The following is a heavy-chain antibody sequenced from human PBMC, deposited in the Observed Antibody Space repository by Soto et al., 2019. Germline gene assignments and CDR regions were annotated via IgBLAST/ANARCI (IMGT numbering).Heavy chain of an antibody. CDR1: GFSLSTSGMC. V-gene: IGHV2-70*01. Sequence: SGPTLVNPTQTLTLTCTFSGFSLSTSGMCVSWIRQPPGKALEWLALIDWDDDKYYSTSLKTRLTISKDTSKNQVVLTMTNMEPVDTATYYCARIPTYYDILTGFREYYGMDVWGQGTTVTVSS. CDR2: IDWDDDK. D-gene: IGHD3-9*01. J-gene: IGHJ6*02. CDR3: ARIPTYYDILTGFREYYGMDV.